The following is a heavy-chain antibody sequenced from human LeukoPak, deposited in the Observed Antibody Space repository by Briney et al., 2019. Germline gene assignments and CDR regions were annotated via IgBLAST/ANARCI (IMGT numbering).Heavy chain of an antibody. D-gene: IGHD2-21*01. CDR3: VRDRGGAYSGDNLFDP. CDR2: IIGSGSTT. CDR1: GFTFSSYE. Sequence: GGSLRLSCAASGFTFSSYEMNWVRQAPGKGLEWLSYIIGSGSTTQYADSVRDRFAISRDNDKNAVYLQMNSLRADDTAIYYCVRDRGGAYSGDNLFDPWGQGTLVTVFS. J-gene: IGHJ5*02. V-gene: IGHV3-48*03.